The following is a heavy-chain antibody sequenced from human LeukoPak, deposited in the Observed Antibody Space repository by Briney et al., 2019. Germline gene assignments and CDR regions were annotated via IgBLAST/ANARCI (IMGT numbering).Heavy chain of an antibody. Sequence: PSETLSLTCTVSSGSISSYYWSWIRQSPGMGLEWIAYIHTNGNTNYNPSLKSRVTISLDTSKNQFSLKLSSVTAADTAVYYCAGLAAAATSITYHYFDVWGRGTLVTVSS. V-gene: IGHV4-4*09. CDR1: SGSISSYY. CDR3: AGLAAAATSITYHYFDV. J-gene: IGHJ2*01. CDR2: IHTNGNT. D-gene: IGHD6-13*01.